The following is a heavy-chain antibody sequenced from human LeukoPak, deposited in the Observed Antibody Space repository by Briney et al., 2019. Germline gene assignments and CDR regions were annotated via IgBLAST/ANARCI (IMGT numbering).Heavy chain of an antibody. J-gene: IGHJ4*02. CDR1: GVSISSYY. CDR3: ARTTRYCDSSGCFDF. Sequence: PSETLSLTCTVSGVSISSYYWSWIREPPGKGLVWMAYIYYSGSTNYNPSLKSRVTISVDTSKNQFSLKMSSVTAADTAVYYCARTTRYCDSSGCFDFWGQGTLVTVSS. V-gene: IGHV4-59*08. D-gene: IGHD3-22*01. CDR2: IYYSGST.